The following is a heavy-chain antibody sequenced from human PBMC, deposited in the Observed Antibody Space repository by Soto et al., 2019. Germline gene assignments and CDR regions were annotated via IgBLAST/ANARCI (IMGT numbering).Heavy chain of an antibody. V-gene: IGHV3-48*02. J-gene: IGHJ6*02. CDR1: GFNISSSS. Sequence: GGSLRLSCAAFGFNISSSSMNWVRQAPGRGLEWVAYSSDSGSNTLYADSVKGRFTVSRDTAKNSLYLQMSGLSDEDRAVYYCATYYYDGSGYDGMDVWGQGTTVTVSS. D-gene: IGHD3-22*01. CDR2: SSDSGSNT. CDR3: ATYYYDGSGYDGMDV.